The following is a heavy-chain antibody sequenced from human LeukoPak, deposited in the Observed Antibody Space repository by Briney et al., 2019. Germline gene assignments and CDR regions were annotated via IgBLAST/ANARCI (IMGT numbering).Heavy chain of an antibody. V-gene: IGHV3-30*18. J-gene: IGHJ3*02. D-gene: IGHD3-22*01. CDR1: GFTFSSYG. CDR2: ISYDGSNK. Sequence: GGSLRLSCAASGFTFSSYGMHWVRQAPGKGLEWVAVISYDGSNKYYADSVKSRFTISRDNSKNTLYLQMNSLRAEDTAVYYCAKEDYDFDAFDIWGQGTMVTVSS. CDR3: AKEDYDFDAFDI.